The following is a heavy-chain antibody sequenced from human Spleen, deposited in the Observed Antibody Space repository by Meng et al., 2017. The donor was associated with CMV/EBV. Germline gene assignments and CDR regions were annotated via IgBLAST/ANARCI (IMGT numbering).Heavy chain of an antibody. V-gene: IGHV4-59*01. J-gene: IGHJ4*02. CDR3: ARGRGDDLWSGFYYYFDN. CDR2: IYSSGST. Sequence: SETLSLTCTVSSVSISNFYWGWIRQPPGGGLEWLGNIYSSGSTNYNPSLKSRVTMSVDTSRSQFSLNLTSVTAADTAIYYCARGRGDDLWSGFYYYFDNWGQGALVTVSS. CDR1: SVSISNFY. D-gene: IGHD3-3*01.